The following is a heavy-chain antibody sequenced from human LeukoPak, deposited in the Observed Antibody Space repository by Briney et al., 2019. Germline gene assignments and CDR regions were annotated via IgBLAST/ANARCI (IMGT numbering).Heavy chain of an antibody. V-gene: IGHV3-30-3*01. Sequence: GRSLRLSCAASGFTFSSYAMHWVRQAPSKGLEWVAVISYDGSNKYYADSVKGRFTISRDNSKNTLYLQMNSLRAEDTAVYYCARDAEDYYYGMDVWGQGTTVTVSS. CDR1: GFTFSSYA. CDR3: ARDAEDYYYGMDV. J-gene: IGHJ6*02. CDR2: ISYDGSNK.